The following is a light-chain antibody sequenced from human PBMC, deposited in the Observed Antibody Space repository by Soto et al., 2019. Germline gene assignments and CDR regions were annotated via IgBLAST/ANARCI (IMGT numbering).Light chain of an antibody. CDR2: DAS. J-gene: IGKJ4*01. Sequence: DIQMTQSPASLAASVGDRVTIACQSSHDVSRNLNWLQQKPGEAPKLLIYDASNLDRGVPSRFSGGGSGADFTLIISSLQPEVVASYYCQQYSSMVSFGGGTDIEIK. CDR3: QQYSSMVS. CDR1: HDVSRN. V-gene: IGKV1-33*01.